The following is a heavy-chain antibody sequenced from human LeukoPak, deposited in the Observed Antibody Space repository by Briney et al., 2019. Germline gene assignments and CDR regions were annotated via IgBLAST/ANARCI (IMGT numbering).Heavy chain of an antibody. V-gene: IGHV1-8*01. CDR1: GYTFTSYD. CDR2: MNPNSGNT. J-gene: IGHJ5*02. D-gene: IGHD3-16*02. Sequence: ASVKVSCKASGYTFTSYDINWVRQATGQGLEWMGWMNPNSGNTGYAQKFQGRVTMTRNTSISTAYMELSRLRSDDTAVYYCARDPMITFGGVIVLDPWGQGTLVTVSS. CDR3: ARDPMITFGGVIVLDP.